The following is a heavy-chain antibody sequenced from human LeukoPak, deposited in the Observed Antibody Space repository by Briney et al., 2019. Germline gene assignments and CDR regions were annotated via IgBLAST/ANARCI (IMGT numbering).Heavy chain of an antibody. Sequence: PSETLSLTCTVSGGSTSGYYWSWIRQPPGKGLEWIGEINHSGSTNYNPSLKSRVTISVDTSKNQFSLKLSSVTAADTAVYYCAREGIAVAGFDYWGQGTLVTVSS. J-gene: IGHJ4*02. V-gene: IGHV4-34*01. CDR2: INHSGST. CDR3: AREGIAVAGFDY. CDR1: GGSTSGYY. D-gene: IGHD6-19*01.